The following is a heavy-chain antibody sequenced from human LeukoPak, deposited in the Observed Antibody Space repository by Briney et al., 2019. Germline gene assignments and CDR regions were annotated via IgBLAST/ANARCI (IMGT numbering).Heavy chain of an antibody. CDR1: GFTFSSYA. CDR2: ISGSGGST. V-gene: IGHV3-23*01. J-gene: IGHJ4*02. D-gene: IGHD6-19*01. Sequence: GGSLRLSCAASGFTFSSYAMSWVRQAPGKGLEWVSAISGSGGSTYYADSVKGRFTISRGNSKNTLYLQMNSLRAEDTAVYYCAKDGYSSGWSYFDYWGQGTLVTVSS. CDR3: AKDGYSSGWSYFDY.